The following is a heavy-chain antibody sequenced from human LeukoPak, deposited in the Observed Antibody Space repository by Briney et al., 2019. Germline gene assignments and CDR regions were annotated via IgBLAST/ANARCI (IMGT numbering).Heavy chain of an antibody. V-gene: IGHV4-61*01. J-gene: IGHJ4*02. CDR2: IYYSGST. Sequence: SETLSLTCTVSGGSVSSGSYNWSWIRQPPGKGLEWIGYIYYSGSTNYNPSLKSRVTISVDTSKNQFSLKLSSVTAADTAVYYCARGRRGLKYGPDYWGQGTLVTVSS. D-gene: IGHD2/OR15-2a*01. CDR3: ARGRRGLKYGPDY. CDR1: GGSVSSGSYN.